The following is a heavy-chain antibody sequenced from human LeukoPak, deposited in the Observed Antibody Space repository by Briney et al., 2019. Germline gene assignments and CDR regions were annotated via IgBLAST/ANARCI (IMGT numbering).Heavy chain of an antibody. J-gene: IGHJ6*02. CDR1: GHTFTSYD. Sequence: GASVKVSCKASGHTFTSYDISWVRQAPGQGLEWMGRIIPILGIANYAQKFQGRVTITADKSTSTAYMELSSLRSEDTAVYYCAGRSSYGDSDYYYYGMDVWGQGTTVTVSS. CDR3: AGRSSYGDSDYYYYGMDV. V-gene: IGHV1-69*04. D-gene: IGHD4-17*01. CDR2: IIPILGIA.